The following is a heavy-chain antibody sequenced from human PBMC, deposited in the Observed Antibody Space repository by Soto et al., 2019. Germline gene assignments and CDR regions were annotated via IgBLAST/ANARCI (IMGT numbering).Heavy chain of an antibody. V-gene: IGHV3-30*13. J-gene: IGHJ4*02. Sequence: QVQLVQSGGGVVQPGRSLRLSCAASGFNFNTYFMHWVRQAPGKGLEWVAMIFPNGRDKEYADSVKGRFTISRDNSNSRMYLQMDSLRPEDTAVYYCARGDEHGSNCDLASWGQGALVTVSS. CDR3: ARGDEHGSNCDLAS. CDR2: IFPNGRDK. D-gene: IGHD1-26*01. CDR1: GFNFNTYF.